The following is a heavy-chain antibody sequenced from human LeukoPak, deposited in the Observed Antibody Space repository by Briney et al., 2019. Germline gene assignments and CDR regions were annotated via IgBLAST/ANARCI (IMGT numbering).Heavy chain of an antibody. CDR3: ARGTYYYDSSGSRAFDI. Sequence: PGGSLRLSCAASGFTFDDYGMSWVRQAPGKGLEWVSGINWNGGSTGYADSVKGRFTISRDNAKNSLYLQMNSLRAEDTALYYCARGTYYYDSSGSRAFDIWGQGTMVTVSS. V-gene: IGHV3-20*04. J-gene: IGHJ3*02. CDR2: INWNGGST. CDR1: GFTFDDYG. D-gene: IGHD3-22*01.